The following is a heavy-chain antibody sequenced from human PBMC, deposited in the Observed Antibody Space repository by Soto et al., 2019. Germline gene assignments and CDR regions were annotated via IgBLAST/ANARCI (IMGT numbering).Heavy chain of an antibody. D-gene: IGHD2-2*01. V-gene: IGHV1-69*04. CDR2: IIPIIGIA. CDR1: GYAFTSYG. Sequence: GASVKVSCKASGYAFTSYGISWVRQAPGQGLEWMGRIIPIIGIANYAQKFQGRVTITADKSTSTAYMELSSLRSEDTAVYYCAREYCSSTSCYADYYYYMDVWGKGTTVTVSS. J-gene: IGHJ6*03. CDR3: AREYCSSTSCYADYYYYMDV.